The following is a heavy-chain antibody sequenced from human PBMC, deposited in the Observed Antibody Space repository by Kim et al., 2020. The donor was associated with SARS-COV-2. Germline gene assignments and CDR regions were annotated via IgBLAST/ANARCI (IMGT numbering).Heavy chain of an antibody. J-gene: IGHJ4*02. D-gene: IGHD3-9*01. CDR3: AMGRRVLRYFDWLLPLDY. CDR2: INPNSGGT. Sequence: ASVKVSCKASGYTFTGYYMHWVRQAPGQGLEWMGRINPNSGGTNYAQKFQGRVTMTRDTSISTAYMELSRLRSDDTAVYYCAMGRRVLRYFDWLLPLDYWGQGTLVTVSS. V-gene: IGHV1-2*06. CDR1: GYTFTGYY.